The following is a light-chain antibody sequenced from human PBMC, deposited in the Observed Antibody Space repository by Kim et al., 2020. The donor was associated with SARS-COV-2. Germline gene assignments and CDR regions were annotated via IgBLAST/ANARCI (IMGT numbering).Light chain of an antibody. V-gene: IGKV1-5*03. J-gene: IGKJ2*02. CDR1: QNIDTW. CDR2: RAS. CDR3: QQYNTYCT. Sequence: DIQMTQSPSTLSVSVGDRVTITCRANQNIDTWLAWYQQKPGKAPKLLIYRASSLESGVPSRFSGSGSGTEFTLTISSLQPDDFATYYCQQYNTYCTFGQGTKLEI.